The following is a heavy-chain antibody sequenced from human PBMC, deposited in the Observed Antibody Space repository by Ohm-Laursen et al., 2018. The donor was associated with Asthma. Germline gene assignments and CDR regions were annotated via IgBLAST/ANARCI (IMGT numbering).Heavy chain of an antibody. J-gene: IGHJ4*02. Sequence: SQTLSLTCSASGDSFGAYYFSWIRQLPGQGLKWIGEITHAGYANYNASLESRVTISVDTSKEQFSLIVNSVTHADTAVYFCVASRQSAWGWDLWGQGTLVTVSS. D-gene: IGHD1-26*01. CDR1: GDSFGAYY. CDR2: ITHAGYA. V-gene: IGHV4-34*08. CDR3: VASRQSAWGWDL.